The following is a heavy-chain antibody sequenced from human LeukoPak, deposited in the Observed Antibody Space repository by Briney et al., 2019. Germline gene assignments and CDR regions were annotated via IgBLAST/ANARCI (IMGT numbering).Heavy chain of an antibody. J-gene: IGHJ4*02. CDR1: GYSFTSYW. Sequence: GESLKISCKGSGYSFTSYWIGWVRQMTGKGLEWMGIIYPGDSDTRYGPSFQGQVTISADKSISTAYLQWSSLKASDTDMYYCARFLYCGGDCYSGQDYWGQGTLVTVSS. CDR2: IYPGDSDT. V-gene: IGHV5-51*01. D-gene: IGHD2-21*02. CDR3: ARFLYCGGDCYSGQDY.